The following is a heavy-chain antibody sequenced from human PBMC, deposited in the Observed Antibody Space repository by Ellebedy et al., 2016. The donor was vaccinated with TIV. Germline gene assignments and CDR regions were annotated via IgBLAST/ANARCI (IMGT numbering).Heavy chain of an antibody. V-gene: IGHV4-59*08. CDR3: ATYTMGRLEY. J-gene: IGHJ4*02. D-gene: IGHD1-1*01. CDR2: FYHSGNT. Sequence: MPSETLSLTCSVSGGSISSYYWTWIRQPPGKGLEWIAYFYHSGNTNYSHSLKSRVTISVDTSKNQFSLKLSSVTAADTAVYYCATYTMGRLEYWGQGTLVTVSS. CDR1: GGSISSYY.